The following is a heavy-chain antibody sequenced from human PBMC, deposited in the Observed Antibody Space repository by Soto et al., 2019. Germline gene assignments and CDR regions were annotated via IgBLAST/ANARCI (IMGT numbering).Heavy chain of an antibody. CDR3: AKASGDWEENYFDY. Sequence: PGGSLRLSCAASGFTFSSYGMHWVRQAPGKGLEWVAVISYDGSNKYYADSVKGRFTISRDNSKNTLYLQMNSLRAEDTAVYYCAKASGDWEENYFDYWGQGTLVTVSS. V-gene: IGHV3-30*18. CDR1: GFTFSSYG. D-gene: IGHD2-21*02. CDR2: ISYDGSNK. J-gene: IGHJ4*02.